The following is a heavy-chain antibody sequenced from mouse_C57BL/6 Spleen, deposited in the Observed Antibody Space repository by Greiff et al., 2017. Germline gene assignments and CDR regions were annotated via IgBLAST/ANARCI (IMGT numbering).Heavy chain of an antibody. CDR1: GFTFTDYY. CDR3: ARLYGNYVWYFDV. V-gene: IGHV7-3*01. Sequence: EVKLMESGGGLVQPGGSLSLSCAASGFTFTDYYMSWVRQPPGKALEWLGFIRNKANGYTTEYSASVKGRFTISRDNSQSILYLQMHALRAEDSATYYCARLYGNYVWYFDVWGTGTTVTVSS. D-gene: IGHD2-1*01. J-gene: IGHJ1*03. CDR2: IRNKANGYTT.